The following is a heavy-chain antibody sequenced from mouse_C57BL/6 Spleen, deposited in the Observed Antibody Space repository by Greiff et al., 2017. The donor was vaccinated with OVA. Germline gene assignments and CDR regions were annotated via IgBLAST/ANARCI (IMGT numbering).Heavy chain of an antibody. CDR3: ARGGIGGLRQFAY. J-gene: IGHJ3*01. CDR2: IDPSDSYT. V-gene: IGHV1-50*01. CDR1: GYTFTSYW. D-gene: IGHD2-4*01. Sequence: QVQLQQPGAELVKPGASVKLSCKASGYTFTSYWMQWVKQRPGQGLEWIGEIDPSDSYTNYNQKFKGKATLTVATSSSTAYMQLSSLTSEDSAVYDCARGGIGGLRQFAYWGQGTLVTVSA.